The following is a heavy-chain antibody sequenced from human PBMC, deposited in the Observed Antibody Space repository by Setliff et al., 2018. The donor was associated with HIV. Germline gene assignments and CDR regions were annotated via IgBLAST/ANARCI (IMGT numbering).Heavy chain of an antibody. V-gene: IGHV4-4*07. CDR1: GGSISSYY. J-gene: IGHJ6*03. D-gene: IGHD2-15*01. CDR3: AREGWSDHYYYYMDV. Sequence: ETLSLTCSVSGGSISSYYWNWIRQPAGKGLEWIGRIFSSGTTNYNPSLQSRITMSVDTSKNQFSLKLNSVTAADTAVYYCAREGWSDHYYYYMDVWDKGTTVTVS. CDR2: IFSSGTT.